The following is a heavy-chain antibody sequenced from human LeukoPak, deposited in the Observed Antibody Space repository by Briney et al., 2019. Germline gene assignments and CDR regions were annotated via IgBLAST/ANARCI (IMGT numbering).Heavy chain of an antibody. Sequence: SETLSLTCTVSGGSFSSYYWSWVRQPAGEGLEWIGRIYTSGSTNYNPSLTSRVTMSLDTSKNQFSLKLSSVTAADTALYYCARSRLFGSYYSLDYWGQGTLVTVSS. CDR3: ARSRLFGSYYSLDY. V-gene: IGHV4-4*07. CDR2: IYTSGST. D-gene: IGHD1-26*01. J-gene: IGHJ4*02. CDR1: GGSFSSYY.